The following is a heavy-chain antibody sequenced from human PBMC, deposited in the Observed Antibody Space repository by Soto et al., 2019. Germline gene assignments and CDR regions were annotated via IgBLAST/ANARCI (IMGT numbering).Heavy chain of an antibody. CDR3: ASFDCSSTSCSYYYYYGMDV. CDR2: ITPIFGTA. Sequence: ASVKVSCKASGGTFSSYAISWVRQAPGQGLEWMGGITPIFGTANYAQKFQGRVTITADKSTSTAYMELSSLRSEDTAVYYCASFDCSSTSCSYYYYYGMDVWGQGTTVTVSS. CDR1: GGTFSSYA. J-gene: IGHJ6*02. D-gene: IGHD2-2*01. V-gene: IGHV1-69*06.